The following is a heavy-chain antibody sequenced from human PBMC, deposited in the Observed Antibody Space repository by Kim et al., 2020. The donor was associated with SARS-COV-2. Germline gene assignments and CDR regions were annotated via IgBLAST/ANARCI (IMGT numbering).Heavy chain of an antibody. D-gene: IGHD6-13*01. Sequence: GGSLRLSCAASGFTFSDYYMSWIRQAPGKGLEWVSYISSSGSTIYYADSVKGRFTISRDNAKNSLYLQMNSLRAEDTAVYYCARDRSSSSWFTDYYYGMDVWGQGTTVTVSS. CDR3: ARDRSSSSWFTDYYYGMDV. J-gene: IGHJ6*02. V-gene: IGHV3-11*01. CDR2: ISSSGSTI. CDR1: GFTFSDYY.